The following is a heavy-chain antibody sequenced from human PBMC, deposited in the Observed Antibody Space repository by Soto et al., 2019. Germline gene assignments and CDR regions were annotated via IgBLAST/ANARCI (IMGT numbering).Heavy chain of an antibody. V-gene: IGHV4-59*08. CDR2: IYYSGST. D-gene: IGHD2-15*01. CDR3: ARHYCSGGSCYPGSRNWFDP. J-gene: IGHJ5*02. Sequence: SETLSLTCTVSGGSISSYYWSWIRQPPGKGLEWIGYIYYSGSTNYNPSLKSRVTISVDTSKNQFSLKLSSVTAADTAVYYCARHYCSGGSCYPGSRNWFDPWGQGTLVTVSS. CDR1: GGSISSYY.